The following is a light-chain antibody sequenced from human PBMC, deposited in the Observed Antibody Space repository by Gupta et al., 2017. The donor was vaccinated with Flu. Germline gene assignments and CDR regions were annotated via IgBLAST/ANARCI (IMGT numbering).Light chain of an antibody. CDR3: HSYTGSSTPWV. CDR1: SSDIGAHNF. Sequence: QSALTQTASVSASPGQSITISGTGTSSDIGAHNFVSWYQHHPGKVPKLLIFELNNRPSGVSNRFSGSKSGNTASLTISGLQAEDEADYYCHSYTGSSTPWVFGGGTKLTVL. CDR2: ELN. V-gene: IGLV2-14*01. J-gene: IGLJ3*02.